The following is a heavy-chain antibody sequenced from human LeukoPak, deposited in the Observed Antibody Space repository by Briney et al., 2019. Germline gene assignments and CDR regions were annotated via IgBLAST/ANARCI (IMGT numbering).Heavy chain of an antibody. J-gene: IGHJ4*02. Sequence: GGSLRLSCAASGFTVSTKYMSWVRQAPGKGLEWVSSISSSSYIYYADSVKGRFTISRDNAKNSLYLQMNSLRAEDTAVYYCARDSSSGLDYWGQGTLVTVSS. CDR3: ARDSSSGLDY. V-gene: IGHV3-69-1*01. D-gene: IGHD2-15*01. CDR1: GFTVSTKY. CDR2: ISSSSYI.